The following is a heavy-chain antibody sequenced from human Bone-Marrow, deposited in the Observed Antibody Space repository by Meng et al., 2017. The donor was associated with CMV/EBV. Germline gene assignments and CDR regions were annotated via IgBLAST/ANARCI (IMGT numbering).Heavy chain of an antibody. J-gene: IGHJ4*02. CDR2: IDPGAGST. CDR3: ARRYYFDY. Sequence: ASVKVSCKASGYTLARYYIHWVRQAPGQGLEWMGIIDPGAGSTTYAQKFQDRVTMTRDTSASTVYMELSSLTSDDTAIYYSARRYYFDYWGQGTLVTVSS. CDR1: GYTLARYY. V-gene: IGHV1-46*01.